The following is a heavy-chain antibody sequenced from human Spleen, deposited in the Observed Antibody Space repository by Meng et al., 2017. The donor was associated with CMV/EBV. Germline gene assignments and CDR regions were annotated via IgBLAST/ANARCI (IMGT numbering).Heavy chain of an antibody. J-gene: IGHJ4*02. Sequence: GESLKISCVTSGFTFNRNWMYWVRQAPGKGLVWVSGIKSDGRTVNHADAVRGRFTISTDSAKKTVHLQMNSLRAEDTAVYYCAKDLESSALWGQGTLVTVSS. D-gene: IGHD3-3*01. CDR3: AKDLESSAL. CDR2: IKSDGRTV. CDR1: GFTFNRNW. V-gene: IGHV3-74*01.